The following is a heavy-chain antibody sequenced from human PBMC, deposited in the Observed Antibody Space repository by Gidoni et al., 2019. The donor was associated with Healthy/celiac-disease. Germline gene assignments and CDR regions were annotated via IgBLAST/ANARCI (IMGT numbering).Heavy chain of an antibody. CDR1: GFTFSSYA. CDR3: ARHARITMIVVVIGADFDY. D-gene: IGHD3-22*01. J-gene: IGHJ4*02. V-gene: IGHV3-23*04. Sequence: EVQLVESGGGLVQPGGSLRLSCAVSGFTFSSYAMSWVRQDPGKGLEWVSAISGSGGSTYYADSVKGRFTISRDNSKNTLYLQMNSLRAEDTAVYYCARHARITMIVVVIGADFDYWGQGTLVTVSS. CDR2: ISGSGGST.